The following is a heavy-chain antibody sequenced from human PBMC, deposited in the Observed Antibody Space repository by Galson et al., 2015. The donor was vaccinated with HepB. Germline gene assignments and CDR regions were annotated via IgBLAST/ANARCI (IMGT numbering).Heavy chain of an antibody. CDR1: GYTLTELS. Sequence: SVKVSCKVSGYTLTELSMHWVRQAPGKGLEWMGGFDPEDGETIYAQKFQVRVTMTEDTSTDTAYMELSSLRSEDTAVYYCATGPVVVTATVFDYWGQGTLVTVSS. CDR3: ATGPVVVTATVFDY. J-gene: IGHJ4*02. V-gene: IGHV1-24*01. CDR2: FDPEDGET. D-gene: IGHD2-21*02.